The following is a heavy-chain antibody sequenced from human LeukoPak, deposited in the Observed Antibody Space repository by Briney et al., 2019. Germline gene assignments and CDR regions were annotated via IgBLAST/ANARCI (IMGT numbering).Heavy chain of an antibody. CDR2: IYYSGST. Sequence: SETLSLTCTISGGSISSYYWSWIRQTPGKGLEWIGYIYYSGSTNFNPSLKSRVTISVDTSKNQFSLKMSSVTAADTAVYFCARGGPPGYYYDYYMDVWGKGTTVTISS. J-gene: IGHJ6*03. CDR1: GGSISSYY. CDR3: ARGGPPGYYYDYYMDV. V-gene: IGHV4-59*01.